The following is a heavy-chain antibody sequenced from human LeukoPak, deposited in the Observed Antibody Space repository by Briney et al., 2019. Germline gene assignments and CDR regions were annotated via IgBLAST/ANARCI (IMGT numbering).Heavy chain of an antibody. D-gene: IGHD4-17*01. CDR1: GGTFSSYA. Sequence: GSSVEVSCKASGGTFSSYAISWVRQAPGQGLEWMGGIIPIFGTANYAQKFQGRVTITADESTSTAYMELSSLRSEDTAVYYCAREGDYLGHWFDPWGQGTLVTVSS. J-gene: IGHJ5*02. CDR2: IIPIFGTA. CDR3: AREGDYLGHWFDP. V-gene: IGHV1-69*01.